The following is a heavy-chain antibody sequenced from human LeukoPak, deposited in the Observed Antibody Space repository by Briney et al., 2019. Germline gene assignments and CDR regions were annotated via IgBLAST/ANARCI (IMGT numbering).Heavy chain of an antibody. J-gene: IGHJ6*02. D-gene: IGHD4-17*01. CDR2: IYYSGTT. Sequence: SETLSLTCTVSGGSISSYYWSWIRQPPGKGLEWIGYIYYSGTTNYNPSLKSRVTISVDTSKNQFSLKLSSVTAADTAVYYCARDSMTTVLYGMDVWGQGTTVTVSS. CDR3: ARDSMTTVLYGMDV. CDR1: GGSISSYY. V-gene: IGHV4-59*01.